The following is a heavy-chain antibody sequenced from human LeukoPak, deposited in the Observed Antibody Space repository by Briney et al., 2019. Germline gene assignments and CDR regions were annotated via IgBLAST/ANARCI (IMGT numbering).Heavy chain of an antibody. CDR3: ARGSSSDWPLEY. J-gene: IGHJ4*02. D-gene: IGHD6-19*01. CDR1: GYTFINYV. CDR2: INAYNGDT. Sequence: GASVKVSCKASGYTFINYVIHWVRQAPGQRLEWMGWINAYNGDTEYSQKLQGRVTITRDTSASTAYMELSTLRSEDTAVYYCARGSSSDWPLEYWGRGILVTVSS. V-gene: IGHV1-3*01.